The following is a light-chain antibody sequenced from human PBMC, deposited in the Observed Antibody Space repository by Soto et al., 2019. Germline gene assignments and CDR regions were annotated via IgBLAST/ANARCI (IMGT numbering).Light chain of an antibody. CDR2: GNT. Sequence: QSVLTQPPSVSGAPGQRVTISCTGSSSNLGAGYDVHWYQQLPGTAPKLLIYGNTNRPSGVPDRFSGSKSGTSASLAITWLQAEDWAEYFRQSYDSNPGANYVFGTGTKLTVL. CDR1: SSNLGAGYD. V-gene: IGLV1-40*01. J-gene: IGLJ1*01. CDR3: QSYDSNPGANYV.